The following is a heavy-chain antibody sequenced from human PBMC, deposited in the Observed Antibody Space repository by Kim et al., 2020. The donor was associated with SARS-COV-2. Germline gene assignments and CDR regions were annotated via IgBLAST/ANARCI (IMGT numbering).Heavy chain of an antibody. CDR1: GYTFTSYG. V-gene: IGHV1-18*01. J-gene: IGHJ4*02. CDR3: ARSLSSDYDYVWGS. D-gene: IGHD3-16*01. CDR2: ISAYNGNT. Sequence: ASVKVSCKASGYTFTSYGISWVRQAPGQGLEWMGWISAYNGNTNYAQKLQGRVTMTTDTSTSTAYMELRSLRSDDTAVYYCARSLSSDYDYVWGSWGQGTRLTVFS.